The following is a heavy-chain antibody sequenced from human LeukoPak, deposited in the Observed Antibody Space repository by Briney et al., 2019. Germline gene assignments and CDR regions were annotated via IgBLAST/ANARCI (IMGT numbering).Heavy chain of an antibody. CDR2: ISGHSDNT. CDR3: AGYVWGAYRYTNY. D-gene: IGHD3-16*02. V-gene: IGHV3-23*01. J-gene: IGHJ4*02. CDR1: GFTFSSYG. Sequence: GGSLRLSCAASGFTFSSYGMSWVRQAPGQGPEWVSGISGHSDNTDHADSVKGRFTISRDNSKNTLYLQMHSLRAEDTAVYYCAGYVWGAYRYTNYWGQGTLVTVSS.